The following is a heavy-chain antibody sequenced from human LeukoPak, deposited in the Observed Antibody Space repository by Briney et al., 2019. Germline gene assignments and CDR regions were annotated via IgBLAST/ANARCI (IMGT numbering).Heavy chain of an antibody. J-gene: IGHJ4*02. CDR3: ARGLHDTSGYHFDY. CDR1: GGSISSDSYY. CDR2: VYYTGST. V-gene: IGHV4-31*03. D-gene: IGHD3-22*01. Sequence: SETLSLTCTVSGGSISSDSYYWSWIRQRPGLGLEWIGYVYYTGSTYYNPSLRSRISLSLDTSEKQISLRLTSVTATDSAVYYCARGLHDTSGYHFDYCGQGTLVTVSS.